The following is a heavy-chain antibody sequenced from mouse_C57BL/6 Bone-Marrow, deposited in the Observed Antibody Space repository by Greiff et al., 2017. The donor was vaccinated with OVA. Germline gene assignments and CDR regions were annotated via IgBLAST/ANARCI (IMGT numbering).Heavy chain of an antibody. CDR1: GYTFTSYW. J-gene: IGHJ1*03. V-gene: IGHV1-59*01. CDR3: ARTNYGNSYWYFDV. Sequence: QVQLQQPGAELVRPGPSFNLSCKASGYTFTSYWMHWVKQRPGQGLEWIGVIDPSDSYTNYNQKFKGKATLTVDTSSSTTYMQLSSLTSEDSAVDYCARTNYGNSYWYFDVWGTGTTVTVSS. D-gene: IGHD2-1*01. CDR2: IDPSDSYT.